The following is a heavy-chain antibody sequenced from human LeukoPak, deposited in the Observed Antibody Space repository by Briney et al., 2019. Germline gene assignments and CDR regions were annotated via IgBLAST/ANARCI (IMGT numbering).Heavy chain of an antibody. Sequence: ASVKVSCKASGYTFTANYMHWVRQAPGQGLEWMGWINPNSGGANYAQKFQGRVTMTRDTSITTAYMELSRLRSDDTAVYYCARGSDSSGYPYLGQETLVTVSS. CDR1: GYTFTANY. D-gene: IGHD3-22*01. V-gene: IGHV1-2*02. CDR2: INPNSGGA. J-gene: IGHJ4*02. CDR3: ARGSDSSGYPY.